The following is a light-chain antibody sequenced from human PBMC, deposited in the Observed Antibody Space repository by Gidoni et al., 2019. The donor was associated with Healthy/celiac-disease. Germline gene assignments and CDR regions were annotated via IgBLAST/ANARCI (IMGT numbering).Light chain of an antibody. CDR3: QQYGSYALT. CDR2: GAS. CDR1: QSVSSSY. V-gene: IGKV3-20*01. Sequence: VLTQSPGTLSLSPGERATLSCRASQSVSSSYLAWYQQKPGQAPRLLIYGASSRATGSPDRVSGSGSGTDFTLTISRLEPEDFAVYYCQQYGSYALTFGGGTKVEIK. J-gene: IGKJ4*01.